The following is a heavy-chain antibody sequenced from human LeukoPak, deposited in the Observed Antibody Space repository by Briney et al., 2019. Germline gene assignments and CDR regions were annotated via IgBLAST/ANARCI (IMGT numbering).Heavy chain of an antibody. CDR3: AGGRRGSATYYFDY. J-gene: IGHJ4*02. CDR2: IYHSGST. Sequence: SETLSPTCAVSGGSISSGGYSWSWIRQPPGKGLEWIGYIYHSGSTYYNPSLKSRVTISVDRSKNQFSLKLCSVTAADTAVYYCAGGRRGSATYYFDYWGQGTLVTVSS. V-gene: IGHV4-30-2*01. D-gene: IGHD3-10*01. CDR1: GGSISSGGYS.